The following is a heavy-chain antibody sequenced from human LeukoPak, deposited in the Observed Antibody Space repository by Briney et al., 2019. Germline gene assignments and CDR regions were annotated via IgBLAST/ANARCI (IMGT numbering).Heavy chain of an antibody. CDR3: AVNYYDSSTRVAFDI. CDR1: GYTFTSYD. CDR2: MNPNSGNT. J-gene: IGHJ3*02. D-gene: IGHD3-22*01. Sequence: ASVKVSCKASGYTFTSYDINGVRQATGQALEWMGWMNPNSGNTGYAQKFQGRVTMTRNTSISTAYMELSSLRSEDTAVYYCAVNYYDSSTRVAFDIWGQGTMVTVSS. V-gene: IGHV1-8*01.